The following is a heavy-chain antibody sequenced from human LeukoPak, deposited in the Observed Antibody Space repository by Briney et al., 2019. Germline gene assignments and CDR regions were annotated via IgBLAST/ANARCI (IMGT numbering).Heavy chain of an antibody. CDR1: GFTFSSYG. Sequence: PGRSLRLSCAASGFTFSSYGMHWVRQAPGKGLEWVAVIWYDGSNKYYADSVKGRFTISRDNSKNTLYLQMNSLRAEDTAVYYCAREGGGSCYSSVCYYYGMDVWGKGTTVTVSS. CDR3: AREGGGSCYSSVCYYYGMDV. J-gene: IGHJ6*04. V-gene: IGHV3-30*19. D-gene: IGHD2-15*01. CDR2: IWYDGSNK.